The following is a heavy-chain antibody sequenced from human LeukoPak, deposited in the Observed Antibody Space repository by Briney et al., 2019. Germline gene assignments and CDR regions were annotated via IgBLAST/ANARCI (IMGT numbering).Heavy chain of an antibody. V-gene: IGHV3-21*01. CDR3: ARDGYYGDNGFDY. CDR2: ISSSSSYI. J-gene: IGHJ4*02. D-gene: IGHD4-17*01. Sequence: GGSLRLSCAASGFTFSSYSMNWVRQAPGKGLEWVSSISSSSSYIYYADSVKGRFTISRDNAKNSLYLQMNSLRAEDTAVYYCARDGYYGDNGFDYWGQGTLVTVSS. CDR1: GFTFSSYS.